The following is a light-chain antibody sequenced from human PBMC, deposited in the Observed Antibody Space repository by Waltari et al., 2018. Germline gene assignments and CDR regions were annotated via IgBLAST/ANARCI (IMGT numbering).Light chain of an antibody. Sequence: QSALTQPASVSGSRGQSITISCTGTSPDVWTYNLVAWYQQHPGKAPKPMIYEDNNRPSGVSSRFSGSRSGNTASLTISGLQPEDEADYYCCAYAGSWVFGGWTKLTVL. CDR3: CAYAGSWV. V-gene: IGLV2-23*01. CDR1: SPDVWTYNL. CDR2: EDN. J-gene: IGLJ3*02.